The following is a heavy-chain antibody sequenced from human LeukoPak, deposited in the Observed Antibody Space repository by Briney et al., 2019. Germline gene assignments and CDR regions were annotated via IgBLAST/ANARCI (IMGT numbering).Heavy chain of an antibody. V-gene: IGHV3-53*01. CDR3: ARHSGDPHFDS. CDR2: IYSGGST. CDR1: GFTVSSNQ. D-gene: IGHD7-27*01. J-gene: IGHJ4*02. Sequence: GGSLRLSCAASGFTVSSNQMSWVRQAPGKGLEWVSIIYSGGSTYYADSVKGRFTISRDNSKNTLYLQMNSLRAEDAAVYYCARHSGDPHFDSRGQGTLVTVSS.